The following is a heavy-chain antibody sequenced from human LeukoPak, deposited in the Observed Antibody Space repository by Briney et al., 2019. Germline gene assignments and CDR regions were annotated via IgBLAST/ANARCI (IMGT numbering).Heavy chain of an antibody. D-gene: IGHD6-13*01. CDR1: GFTVSSNY. CDR3: ASPGYSSSWYVFDY. J-gene: IGHJ4*02. CDR2: IYSGGST. V-gene: IGHV3-53*01. Sequence: GSLRLSCAASGFTVSSNYMSWVRQAPGKGLEWVSVIYSGGSTYYADSVKGRFTISRDNSKNTLYLQMNSLRAEDTAVYYCASPGYSSSWYVFDYWGQGTLVTVSS.